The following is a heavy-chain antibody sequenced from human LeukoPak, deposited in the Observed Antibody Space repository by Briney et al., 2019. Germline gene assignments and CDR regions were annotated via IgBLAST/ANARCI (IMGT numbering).Heavy chain of an antibody. Sequence: SETLSLTFTVSGGSLNNYYWSWIRQPPGKGLGWIGYIYYSGSTNYNPSLQSRVTISVDTSKNQFSLKLSSVTAADTAVYYCASGRQLEYFDYWGQGTLVTVSS. D-gene: IGHD6-13*01. CDR3: ASGRQLEYFDY. CDR1: GGSLNNYY. J-gene: IGHJ4*02. CDR2: IYYSGST. V-gene: IGHV4-59*01.